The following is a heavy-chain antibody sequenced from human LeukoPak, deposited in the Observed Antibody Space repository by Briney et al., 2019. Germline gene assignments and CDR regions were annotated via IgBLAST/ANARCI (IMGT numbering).Heavy chain of an antibody. CDR3: ARVDTAMVRPFDY. CDR1: GFTFSSFS. CDR2: ISSTSSTI. Sequence: GGSLRLSCAASGFTFSSFSMNWVRQAPGKGLEWVSYISSTSSTIYYADSVKGRFTISRDNAKNSLYLQMNSLRAEDTAVYYCARVDTAMVRPFDYWGQGTLVTVSS. V-gene: IGHV3-48*04. D-gene: IGHD5-18*01. J-gene: IGHJ4*02.